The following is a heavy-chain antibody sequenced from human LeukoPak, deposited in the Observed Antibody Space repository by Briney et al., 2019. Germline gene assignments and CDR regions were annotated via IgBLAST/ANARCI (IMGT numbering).Heavy chain of an antibody. J-gene: IGHJ4*02. CDR1: GFTFSMYG. D-gene: IGHD3-16*02. Sequence: GGSLRLSCTASGFTFSMYGMSWVRQAPGKGLEWVSAISGRSGSTYYADSVKGRFTISRDNSKNTLYLQMNSLRAEDTAVYYCAKGQSMITFGGVIVIEDYWGQGTLVTVSS. CDR2: ISGRSGST. CDR3: AKGQSMITFGGVIVIEDY. V-gene: IGHV3-23*01.